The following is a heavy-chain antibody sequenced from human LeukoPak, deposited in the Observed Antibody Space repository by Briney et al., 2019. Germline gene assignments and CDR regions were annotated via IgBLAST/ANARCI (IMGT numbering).Heavy chain of an antibody. CDR2: INHSGST. CDR1: GGSFSGYY. Sequence: PSETLSLTCAVYGGSFSGYYWSWIRQPPGKGLEWIGEINHSGSTNYNPSLKSRVTISVDTSKNQFSLKLSSVTAADTAVYYCARGIAVAWWRYFDYWGQGTLVTVSS. CDR3: ARGIAVAWWRYFDY. J-gene: IGHJ4*02. V-gene: IGHV4-34*01. D-gene: IGHD6-19*01.